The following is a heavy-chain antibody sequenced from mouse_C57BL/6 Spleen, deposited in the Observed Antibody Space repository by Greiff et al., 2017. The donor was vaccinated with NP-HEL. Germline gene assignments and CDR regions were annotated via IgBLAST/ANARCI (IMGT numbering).Heavy chain of an antibody. CDR3: ARNPYYALDY. J-gene: IGHJ2*01. D-gene: IGHD2-10*01. Sequence: VQLQQPGAELVKPGASVKLSCKASGYTFTSYWMHWVKQRPGQGLEWIVMIHPNSGSTNYNEKFKSKATLTVDKSSSTAYMQLSSLTSEDSAVYYCARNPYYALDYWGQGTTLTVSS. CDR1: GYTFTSYW. CDR2: IHPNSGST. V-gene: IGHV1-64*01.